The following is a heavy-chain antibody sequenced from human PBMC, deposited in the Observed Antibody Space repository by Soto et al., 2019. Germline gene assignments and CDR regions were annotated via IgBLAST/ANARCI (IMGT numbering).Heavy chain of an antibody. CDR1: GFTFSSYA. Sequence: GGSLRLSCAASGFTFSSYAMSWVRQAPGKGLEWVSAISGSGGSTYYADSVKGWFTISRDNSKNTLYLQMNSLRAEDTAVYYCAKDKLRFLEWSADPYYYYYGMDVWGQGTTVTVSS. V-gene: IGHV3-23*01. CDR2: ISGSGGST. J-gene: IGHJ6*02. D-gene: IGHD3-3*01. CDR3: AKDKLRFLEWSADPYYYYYGMDV.